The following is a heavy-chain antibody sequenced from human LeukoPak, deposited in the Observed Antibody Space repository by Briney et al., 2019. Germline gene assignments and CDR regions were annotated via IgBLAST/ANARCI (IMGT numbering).Heavy chain of an antibody. V-gene: IGHV4-59*01. CDR2: MYYSGNT. Sequence: ASETLSLTCTVSGGSISSDYWNWVRQPPGKGLEWIGYMYYSGNTNYNPSLKSRATLSVDTSKKQFSLKVISVTAADTAVYYCARSRSSGRGWLAFDIWGQGTLVTVSS. D-gene: IGHD6-19*01. CDR1: GGSISSDY. J-gene: IGHJ3*02. CDR3: ARSRSSGRGWLAFDI.